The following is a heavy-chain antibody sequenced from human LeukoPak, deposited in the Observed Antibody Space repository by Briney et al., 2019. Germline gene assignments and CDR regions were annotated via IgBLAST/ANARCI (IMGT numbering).Heavy chain of an antibody. V-gene: IGHV1-46*01. J-gene: IGHJ4*02. CDR3: ARDRGVFYDSGLLDY. D-gene: IGHD3-22*01. Sequence: ASVKVSCTASGYTFTSYYMHWVRQAPGQGLEWMGIINPSGGSTSYAQKFQGGVTMTRNRSTSTVYMGLSSLRSEDTAVYYCARDRGVFYDSGLLDYWGQGTLVTVSS. CDR1: GYTFTSYY. CDR2: INPSGGST.